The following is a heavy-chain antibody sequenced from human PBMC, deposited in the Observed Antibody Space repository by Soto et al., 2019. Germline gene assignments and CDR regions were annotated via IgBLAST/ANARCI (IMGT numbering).Heavy chain of an antibody. CDR1: GYTFTNYH. J-gene: IGHJ3*02. CDR3: ARDSSSSWIGAFDI. V-gene: IGHV1-18*01. Sequence: ASVKVSCKASGYTFTNYHISWVRQAPGQGLEWMGFISAYNGNTNYAQKLQGRVTMTTDTSTSTAYVELRSLRSDDTAVYYCARDSSSSWIGAFDIWGQGPMVTVSS. CDR2: ISAYNGNT. D-gene: IGHD6-6*01.